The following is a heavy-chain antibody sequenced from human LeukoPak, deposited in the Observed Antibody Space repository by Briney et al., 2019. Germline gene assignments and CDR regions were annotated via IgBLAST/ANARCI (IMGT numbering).Heavy chain of an antibody. J-gene: IGHJ4*02. D-gene: IGHD3-10*01. CDR1: GFTSTNYW. V-gene: IGHV3-74*01. Sequence: GGSLRLSCAVSGFTSTNYWMHWVRQAPGKGLVWVSRINSDGRTTYYADSVKGRFTISRDNAKNTLYLQMNSLRAEDTAVYYCTPGGGQGTLVTVSS. CDR3: TPG. CDR2: INSDGRTT.